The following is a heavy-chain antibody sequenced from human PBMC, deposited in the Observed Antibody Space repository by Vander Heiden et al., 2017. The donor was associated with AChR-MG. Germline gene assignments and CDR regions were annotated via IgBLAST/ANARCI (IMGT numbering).Heavy chain of an antibody. CDR2: VNNDGSTT. CDR1: GFTFSNFW. Sequence: EVQLVESGGGFVQPGGSLSLSCAASGFTFSNFWIHWVRQAPGKGLVWVAFVNNDGSTTSYADSVRGRFTISRDNAKNTLYLQMNSLSAEDTAVYYCARGGYGAIDYWGQGALVTVSS. V-gene: IGHV3-74*01. J-gene: IGHJ4*02. CDR3: ARGGYGAIDY. D-gene: IGHD5-12*01.